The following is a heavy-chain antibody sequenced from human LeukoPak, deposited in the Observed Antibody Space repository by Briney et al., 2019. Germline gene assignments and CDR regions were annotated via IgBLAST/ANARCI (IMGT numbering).Heavy chain of an antibody. D-gene: IGHD2-15*01. CDR3: AMCSGGSCYSFDY. Sequence: PGGSLRLSCAASGFTVSSNYMSWVRQAPGKGLEWVSVIYSGGSTYYADSVKGRFTISRDNSKNTLYLQMNSLRAEDTAVYYCAMCSGGSCYSFDYWGQGTLATVSS. CDR1: GFTVSSNY. J-gene: IGHJ4*02. CDR2: IYSGGST. V-gene: IGHV3-53*01.